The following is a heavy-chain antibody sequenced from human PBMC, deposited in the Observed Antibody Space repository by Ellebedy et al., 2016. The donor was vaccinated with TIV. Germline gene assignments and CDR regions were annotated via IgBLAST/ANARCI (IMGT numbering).Heavy chain of an antibody. Sequence: ASVKVSCXASGYTFTSYAMHWVRQAPGQRLEWMGWINAGNGNTKYSQKFQGRVTITADESTSTAYMELSSLRSEDTAVYYCARFSPTTVTTFYYYYGMDVWGQGTTVTVSS. D-gene: IGHD4-17*01. CDR2: INAGNGNT. CDR3: ARFSPTTVTTFYYYYGMDV. J-gene: IGHJ6*02. CDR1: GYTFTSYA. V-gene: IGHV1-3*01.